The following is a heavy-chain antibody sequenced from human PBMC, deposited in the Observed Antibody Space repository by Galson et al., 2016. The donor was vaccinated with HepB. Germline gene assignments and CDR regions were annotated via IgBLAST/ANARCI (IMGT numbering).Heavy chain of an antibody. V-gene: IGHV4-59*01. D-gene: IGHD1-14*01. CDR1: GGSIFDYS. J-gene: IGHJ4*02. CDR2: IYDSGTT. CDR3: TRDHHTDPVYFDY. Sequence: SETLSLTCTVSGGSIFDYSWSWIRQPPGKGLEWIGNIYDSGTTNYNPSLESRVTISVDTSTRQFSLKLNSVTAADTAVYYCTRDHHTDPVYFDYCGQGTLVTVSS.